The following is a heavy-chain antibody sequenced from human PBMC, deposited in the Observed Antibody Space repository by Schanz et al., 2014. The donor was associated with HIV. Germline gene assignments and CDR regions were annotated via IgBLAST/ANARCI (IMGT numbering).Heavy chain of an antibody. D-gene: IGHD1-26*01. CDR2: IKEDGSVI. J-gene: IGHJ4*02. Sequence: VQPVESGGGVVQPGRSQRLSCAAAGFTFSTFGMAWVRQAPGKGLEWVANIKEDGSVINYVDSVKGRFTISRDNVKNSLFLQMNSLRAEDTAMYYCARDVGAGANDYWGQGTLVTVSS. CDR3: ARDVGAGANDY. CDR1: GFTFSTFG. V-gene: IGHV3-7*01.